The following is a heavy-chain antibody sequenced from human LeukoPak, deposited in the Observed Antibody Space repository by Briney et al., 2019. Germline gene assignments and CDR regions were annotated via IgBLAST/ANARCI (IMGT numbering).Heavy chain of an antibody. CDR2: MNPSSGNT. V-gene: IGHV1-8*03. D-gene: IGHD3-3*01. CDR3: AGVLYYDFWSGYSLGNYYYMDV. CDR1: GYTFTSYD. J-gene: IGHJ6*03. Sequence: ASVKVSCKASGYTFTSYDINWVRQATGQGLEWMGWMNPSSGNTGYAQKFQGRVTITRNTSISTAYMELSSLRSEDTAVYYCAGVLYYDFWSGYSLGNYYYMDVWGKGTTVTVSS.